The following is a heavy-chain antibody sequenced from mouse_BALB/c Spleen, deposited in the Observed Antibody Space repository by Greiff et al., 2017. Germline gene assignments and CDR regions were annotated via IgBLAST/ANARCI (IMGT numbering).Heavy chain of an antibody. CDR3: ARADGYYED. J-gene: IGHJ3*01. Sequence: EVQLVESGGGLVKPGGSLKLSCAASGFTFSSYAMSWVRQSPEKRLEWVAEISSGGSYTYYPDTVTGRFTISRDNAKNTLYLEMSSLRSEDTAMYYCARADGYYEDWGQGTLVTVSA. CDR1: GFTFSSYA. CDR2: ISSGGSYT. V-gene: IGHV5-9-4*01. D-gene: IGHD2-3*01.